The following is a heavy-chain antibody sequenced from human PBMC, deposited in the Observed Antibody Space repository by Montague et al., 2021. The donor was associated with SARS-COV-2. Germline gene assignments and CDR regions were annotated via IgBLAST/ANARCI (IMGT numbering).Heavy chain of an antibody. CDR3: ARDRGGNYYFDY. Sequence: SLSLSLSASGFPVSSNYMSWVRQAPGKGLEWVSVIYSGGSTYYADSVKGRFTISRDNSKNTLYLQMNSLRAEDTAVYYCARDRGGNYYFDYWGQGTLVTVSS. V-gene: IGHV3-53*01. D-gene: IGHD1-7*01. CDR2: IYSGGST. CDR1: GFPVSSNY. J-gene: IGHJ4*02.